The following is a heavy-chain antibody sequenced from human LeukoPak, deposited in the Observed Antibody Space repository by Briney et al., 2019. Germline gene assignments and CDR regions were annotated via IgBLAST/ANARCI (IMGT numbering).Heavy chain of an antibody. V-gene: IGHV4-59*01. CDR2: IYYSGST. CDR1: GGSISSYY. CDR3: ASAVYYDFWSGYLTEDAFDI. J-gene: IGHJ3*02. Sequence: PSETLSLTCTVSGGSISSYYWSWIRQPPGKGLEWIGYIYYSGSTNYNPSLKSRVTISVDTSKNQFSLKLSSVTAADTAVYYCASAVYYDFWSGYLTEDAFDIWGQGTMVTVSS. D-gene: IGHD3-3*01.